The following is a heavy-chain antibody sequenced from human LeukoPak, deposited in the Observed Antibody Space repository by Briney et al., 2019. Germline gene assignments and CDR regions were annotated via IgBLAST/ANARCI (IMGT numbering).Heavy chain of an antibody. J-gene: IGHJ5*02. Sequence: ASVKVSCKASGYTFTSYDINWVRQATGQGLEWMGWMNPNSGNTGYAQKFQGRVTITRNTSISTAYMELSSLRSEDTAVYYCARETSSGWYWFDPWGQGTLVTVSS. CDR1: GYTFTSYD. CDR3: ARETSSGWYWFDP. CDR2: MNPNSGNT. D-gene: IGHD6-19*01. V-gene: IGHV1-8*03.